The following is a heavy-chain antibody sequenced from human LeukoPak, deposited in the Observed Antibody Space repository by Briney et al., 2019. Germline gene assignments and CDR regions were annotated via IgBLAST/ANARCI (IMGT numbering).Heavy chain of an antibody. Sequence: GASVKVSCKASGYTFTSYGISWVRQAPGQGLEWMGWISAYNGNTNYAQKLQGRVTMTTDTSTSTAYLELSRLRSDDTAVYYCARDTEVATSPRNWFDPWGQGTLVTVSS. CDR3: ARDTEVATSPRNWFDP. J-gene: IGHJ5*02. D-gene: IGHD5-12*01. CDR1: GYTFTSYG. V-gene: IGHV1-18*01. CDR2: ISAYNGNT.